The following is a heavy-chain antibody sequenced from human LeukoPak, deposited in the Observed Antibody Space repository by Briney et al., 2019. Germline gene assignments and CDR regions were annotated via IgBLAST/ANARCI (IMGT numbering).Heavy chain of an antibody. Sequence: PGGSLRLSCAASGFTFSSYAMSWVRQAPGKGLEWVSAISGSGGSTYYADSVKGRFTISRDNSKNTLYLQMNSLRAEDTAVYYCARDGGNNWNYHYYYYGMDVWGQGTTVTVSS. CDR3: ARDGGNNWNYHYYYYGMDV. CDR2: ISGSGGST. J-gene: IGHJ6*02. D-gene: IGHD1-7*01. V-gene: IGHV3-23*01. CDR1: GFTFSSYA.